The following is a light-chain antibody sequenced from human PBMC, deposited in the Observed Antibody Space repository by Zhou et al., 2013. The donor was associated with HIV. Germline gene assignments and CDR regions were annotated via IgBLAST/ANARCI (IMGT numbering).Light chain of an antibody. CDR1: QTISNY. Sequence: DIQMTQSPSSLSASAGDRVTITCRASQTISNYLNWYQQKPGKAPTLLIYKTSNLQSGVPSRFSGSGSGADFTLTINSLQPEDFATYFCQQSYTTPRTFGGGRRWTS. V-gene: IGKV1-39*01. CDR2: KTS. J-gene: IGKJ4*01. CDR3: QQSYTTPRT.